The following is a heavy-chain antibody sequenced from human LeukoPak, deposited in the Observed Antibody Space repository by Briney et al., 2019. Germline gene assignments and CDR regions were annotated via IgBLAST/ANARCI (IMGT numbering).Heavy chain of an antibody. J-gene: IGHJ4*02. V-gene: IGHV4-59*01. D-gene: IGHD3-10*01. CDR2: IYYSGSSGST. Sequence: PSETLSLTCTVSGASISSYYWTWIRQPPGKGLEWIGYIYYSGSSGSTFYNPSLRSRVTTSVDTSKNQFSLRLSSVTAADTAVYYCARGFRGVRGEIDYWGQGTLVTVS. CDR1: GASISSYY. CDR3: ARGFRGVRGEIDY.